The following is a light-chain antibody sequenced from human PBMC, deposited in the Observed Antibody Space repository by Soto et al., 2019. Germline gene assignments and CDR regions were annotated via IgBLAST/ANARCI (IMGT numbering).Light chain of an antibody. V-gene: IGLV2-14*03. CDR2: EVS. Sequence: QSVLTQPASVSGSPGQSITISCTGTSSDVGGYNFVSWYQQHPGKAPKLTIYEVSNRPSGVSNRFSGSKSGNTASLTISGLLAEDEADYYCSSYTSSSTLEVVFGGGTKVPS. CDR1: SSDVGGYNF. J-gene: IGLJ2*01. CDR3: SSYTSSSTLEVV.